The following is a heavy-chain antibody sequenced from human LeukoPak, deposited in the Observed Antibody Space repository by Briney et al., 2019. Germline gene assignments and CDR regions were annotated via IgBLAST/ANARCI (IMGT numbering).Heavy chain of an antibody. D-gene: IGHD3-10*01. CDR1: GFIMSNNC. CDR3: ARDRDYSGSGSPDS. Sequence: PGGSLRLSCAASGFIMSNNCMSWVRQAPGKGPEWVSVIYDGGITYYTDSVKGRFTISRDDSTNTLHLQMNSLRVDDTAVYYCARDRDYSGSGSPDSWGQGTLVTVSS. CDR2: IYDGGIT. J-gene: IGHJ4*02. V-gene: IGHV3-66*01.